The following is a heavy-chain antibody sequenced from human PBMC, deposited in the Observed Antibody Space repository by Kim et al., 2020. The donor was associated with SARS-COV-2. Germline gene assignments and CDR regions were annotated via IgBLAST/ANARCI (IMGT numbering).Heavy chain of an antibody. Sequence: SETLSLTCTVSGGSISNYYWSWIRQPPGKGLEWFGYIYYSGSTNYNPSLKSRVTISVDTSKNQFSLKLSSVTAADTAVYHCARHRSSITIFGVVIINDMDVWGQGTTVTVSS. V-gene: IGHV4-59*08. J-gene: IGHJ6*02. CDR1: GGSISNYY. D-gene: IGHD3-3*01. CDR3: ARHRSSITIFGVVIINDMDV. CDR2: IYYSGST.